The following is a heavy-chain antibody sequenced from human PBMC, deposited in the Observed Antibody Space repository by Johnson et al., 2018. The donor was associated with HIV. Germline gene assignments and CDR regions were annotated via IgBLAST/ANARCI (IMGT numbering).Heavy chain of an antibody. Sequence: QVQLVESGGGVVQPGRSLRLSCAASGFTFSSYAMHWVRQAPGKGLEWVAVISYDGSNKYYADSVKGRFTISRDNSKNTLYVQMNSLKVEDTAMYYCARDRAFDLWGPGTMVTVSS. CDR2: ISYDGSNK. CDR3: ARDRAFDL. J-gene: IGHJ3*01. CDR1: GFTFSSYA. V-gene: IGHV3-30-3*01.